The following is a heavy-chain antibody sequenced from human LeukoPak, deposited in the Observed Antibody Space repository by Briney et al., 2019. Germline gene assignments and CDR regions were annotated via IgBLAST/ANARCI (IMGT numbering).Heavy chain of an antibody. V-gene: IGHV4-4*02. CDR2: MYLSGTT. Sequence: SGTLSLTCTVSGDSINSLDLWSWVRQPPGKGLEWTGEMYLSGTTHSNPSVKSQVTISIDKSKNQFFLNLSSVTAADTAVYYCAGLVGRYSSGLYYYYFDYWGQGTLVTVSS. J-gene: IGHJ4*02. D-gene: IGHD3-22*01. CDR3: AGLVGRYSSGLYYYYFDY. CDR1: GDSINSLDL.